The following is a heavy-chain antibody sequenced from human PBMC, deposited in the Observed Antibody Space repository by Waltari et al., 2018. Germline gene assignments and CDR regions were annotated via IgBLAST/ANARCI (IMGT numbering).Heavy chain of an antibody. Sequence: VQLVESGGGLVQPGGSLRLSCAASGFTFSSYSMNWVRQAPGKGLEWIGRIYTDGSTNDNPSLKSRVTMSVDTSKNQFSLKLSSVTAADTAVYYCASHLVGATHMFGYWGQGTLVTVSS. J-gene: IGHJ4*02. V-gene: IGHV4-4*07. CDR2: IYTDGST. CDR1: GFTFSSYS. CDR3: ASHLVGATHMFGY. D-gene: IGHD1-26*01.